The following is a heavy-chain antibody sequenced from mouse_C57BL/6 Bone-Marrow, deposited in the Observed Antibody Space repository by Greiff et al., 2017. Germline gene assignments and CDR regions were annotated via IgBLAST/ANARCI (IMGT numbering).Heavy chain of an antibody. J-gene: IGHJ1*03. Sequence: VKLMESGPGLVQPSQSLSITCTVSGFSLTSYGVHWVRQSPGKGLEWLGVIWSGGSTDYNAAFISRLSISKDNSKSQVFFKMNSLQADDTAIYYCARGGYYGSSYWYFDVWGTGTTVTVSS. V-gene: IGHV2-2*01. CDR2: IWSGGST. D-gene: IGHD1-1*01. CDR3: ARGGYYGSSYWYFDV. CDR1: GFSLTSYG.